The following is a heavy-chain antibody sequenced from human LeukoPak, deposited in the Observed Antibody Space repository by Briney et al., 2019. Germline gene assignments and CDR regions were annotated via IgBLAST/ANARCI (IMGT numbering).Heavy chain of an antibody. V-gene: IGHV1-18*01. CDR3: ASSIAAAGGFDY. J-gene: IGHJ4*02. CDR1: GYTFTSYG. Sequence: ASVKVSCKASGYTFTSYGISWVRQAPGQGLEWMGWTSAYNGNTNYAQKLQGRVTMTTDTSTSTAYMELRSLRSDDTAVYYCASSIAAAGGFDYWGQGTLVTVSS. D-gene: IGHD6-13*01. CDR2: TSAYNGNT.